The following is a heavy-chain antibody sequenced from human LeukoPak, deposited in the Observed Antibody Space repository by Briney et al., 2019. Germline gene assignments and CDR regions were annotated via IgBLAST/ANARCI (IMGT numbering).Heavy chain of an antibody. CDR3: ACTSPY. D-gene: IGHD2-8*01. V-gene: IGHV3-30-3*01. CDR1: GFTFSSYA. J-gene: IGHJ4*02. Sequence: GGSLRLSCAASGFTFSSYAMHWVRQAPGKGLEWVAVISYDGSNKYYADSVKGRFTISRDNSKNTLYLQMNSLRAEDTTVYYCACTSPYWGQGTLVTVSS. CDR2: ISYDGSNK.